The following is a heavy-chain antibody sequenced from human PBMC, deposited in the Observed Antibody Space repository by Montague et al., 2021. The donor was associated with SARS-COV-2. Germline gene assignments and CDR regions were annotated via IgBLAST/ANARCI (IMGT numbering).Heavy chain of an antibody. D-gene: IGHD2-15*01. CDR2: TYYRPEWYS. CDR1: RDSVSTNSGT. J-gene: IGHJ4*02. CDR3: ARAERGSCGDGNCYQYFFNY. Sequence: CAISRDSVSTNSGTWNWVRLSPSRGLEWLGRTYYRPEWYSDYSVSVKSRISINPYTSKNQFSLQLNSVTPEDTAVYYCARAERGSCGDGNCYQYFFNYWGQGTLVTVSS. V-gene: IGHV6-1*01.